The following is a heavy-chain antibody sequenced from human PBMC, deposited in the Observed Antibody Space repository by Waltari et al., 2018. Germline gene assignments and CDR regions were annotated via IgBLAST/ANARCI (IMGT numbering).Heavy chain of an antibody. V-gene: IGHV4-34*01. D-gene: IGHD4-17*01. Sequence: QVQLQQWGAGLLKPPETLSLTCAVYGGSFRDYSWSWGRQPPGKGLEGIGESNPSGVTNYNPSLKSRVTISVYTSKNQFSLRLSSVTAADTAVYYCVRAFMVTTFSALRYHDYYGMDVWGQGTAVTVSS. J-gene: IGHJ6*02. CDR3: VRAFMVTTFSALRYHDYYGMDV. CDR1: GGSFRDYS. CDR2: SNPSGVT.